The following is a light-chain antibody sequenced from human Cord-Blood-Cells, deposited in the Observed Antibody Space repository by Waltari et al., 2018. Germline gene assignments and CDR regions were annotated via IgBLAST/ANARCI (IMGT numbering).Light chain of an antibody. CDR2: EGS. CDR3: CSYAGSSNVV. J-gene: IGLJ2*01. V-gene: IGLV2-23*01. Sequence: QSALTQPAPVSASPGQSITISCTGTSSDVGSYKLVSWYQQHPGKAPKLMIDEGSKRPSGVSNRFSGSKSGNTASLTISGLQAEDEADYYCCSYAGSSNVVFGGGTKLTVL. CDR1: SSDVGSYKL.